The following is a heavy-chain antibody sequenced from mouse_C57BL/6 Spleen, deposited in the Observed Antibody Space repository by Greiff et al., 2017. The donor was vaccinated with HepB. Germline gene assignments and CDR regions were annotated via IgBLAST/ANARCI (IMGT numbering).Heavy chain of an antibody. CDR3: GRGDDGYFYAMGY. Sequence: EVQVVESGGGLVQPKGSLKLSCAASGFSFNTYAMNWVRQAPGKGLEWVARIRSKSNNYATYYADSVKDRFTISRDDSESMLYLQMNNLKTEDTAMYYCGRGDDGYFYAMGYWGQGTSVTVSS. D-gene: IGHD2-3*01. CDR1: GFSFNTYA. V-gene: IGHV10-1*01. J-gene: IGHJ4*01. CDR2: IRSKSNNYAT.